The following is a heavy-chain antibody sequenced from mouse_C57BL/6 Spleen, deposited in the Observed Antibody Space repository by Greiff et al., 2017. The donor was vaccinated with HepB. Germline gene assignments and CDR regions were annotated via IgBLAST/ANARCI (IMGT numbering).Heavy chain of an antibody. V-gene: IGHV1-62-2*01. CDR2: FYPGSGSI. CDR1: GYTFTEYT. Sequence: QVQLQQSGAELVKPGASVKLSCKASGYTFTEYTIHWVKQRSGQGLEWIGWFYPGSGSIKYNEKFKDKATLTADKSSSTVYMELSRLTSEDSAVYFCARHEEGDYEYDGDPGYFDYWGQGTTLTVSS. J-gene: IGHJ2*01. CDR3: ARHEEGDYEYDGDPGYFDY. D-gene: IGHD2-4*01.